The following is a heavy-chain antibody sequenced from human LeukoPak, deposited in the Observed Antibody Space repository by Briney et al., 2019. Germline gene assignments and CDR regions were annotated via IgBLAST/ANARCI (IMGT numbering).Heavy chain of an antibody. CDR1: GGSFSGYY. V-gene: IGHV4-34*01. CDR2: IYHSGST. CDR3: ARHLEYSSSSGWFDP. J-gene: IGHJ5*02. Sequence: TSETLSLTCAVYGGSFSGYYWSWIRQPPGKGLEWIGSIYHSGSTYYNPSLKSRVTISVDTSKNQFSLKLSSVTAADTAVYYCARHLEYSSSSGWFDPWGQGTLVTVSS. D-gene: IGHD6-6*01.